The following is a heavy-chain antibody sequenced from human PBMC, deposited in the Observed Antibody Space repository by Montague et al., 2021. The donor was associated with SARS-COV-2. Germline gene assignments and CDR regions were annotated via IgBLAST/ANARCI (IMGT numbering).Heavy chain of an antibody. CDR1: GDSISSSSYN. CDR2: VHYSGRP. V-gene: IGHV4-39*01. CDR3: TRHVHMSWLDPSPGFDY. D-gene: IGHD5-24*01. J-gene: IGHJ4*02. Sequence: SETLSLTCTVSGDSISSSSYNWGWIRQPPGKGLEWIGSVHYSGRPYYNPSLKSRVTIYVDTSKNQLSLKLSSVTAADTAVYYCTRHVHMSWLDPSPGFDYWGQGTPVTVSS.